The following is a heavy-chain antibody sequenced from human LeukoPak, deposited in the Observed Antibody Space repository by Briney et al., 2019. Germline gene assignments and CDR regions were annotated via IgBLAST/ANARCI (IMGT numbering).Heavy chain of an antibody. CDR3: ARGSSGWYLWYYFDY. D-gene: IGHD6-19*01. CDR1: GGSFSGYY. CDR2: INHSGST. Sequence: SETLSLTCAVYGGSFSGYYWSWIRQPPGKGLEWIGEINHSGSTNYNPSLKSRVTISVDTSKNQFSLKLSSVTAADTAVYYCARGSSGWYLWYYFDYWGQGTLVTVSS. V-gene: IGHV4-34*01. J-gene: IGHJ4*02.